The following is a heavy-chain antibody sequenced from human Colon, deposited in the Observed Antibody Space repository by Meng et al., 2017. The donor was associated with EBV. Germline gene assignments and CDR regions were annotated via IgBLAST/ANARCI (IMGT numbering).Heavy chain of an antibody. D-gene: IGHD2-8*02. J-gene: IGHJ5*02. CDR3: ARDGGVTHIP. Sequence: HVLLQESGAGLVKPSGTLSLLCAVSGTSISTSKWWSWIRQSPGEGLEWIGAIYHNGQTNYNPSLKSRVSMSVDESKNEFSLNLKSVTAADTAVYYCARDGGVTHIPWGQGVLVTVSS. CDR1: GTSISTSKW. V-gene: IGHV4-4*02. CDR2: IYHNGQT.